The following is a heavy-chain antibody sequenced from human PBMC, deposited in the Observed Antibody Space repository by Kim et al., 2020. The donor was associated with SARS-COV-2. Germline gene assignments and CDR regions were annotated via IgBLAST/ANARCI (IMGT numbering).Heavy chain of an antibody. J-gene: IGHJ5*02. CDR2: MNPNSGNT. D-gene: IGHD3-10*01. CDR1: GYTFTSYD. V-gene: IGHV1-8*01. CDR3: ARWGGRRQRGGLLWFGEP. Sequence: ASVKVSCKASGYTFTSYDINWVRQATGQGLEWMGWMNPNSGNTGYAQKFQGRVTMTRNTSISTAYMELSSLRSEDTAVYYCARWGGRRQRGGLLWFGEPWGQGTLVTVSS.